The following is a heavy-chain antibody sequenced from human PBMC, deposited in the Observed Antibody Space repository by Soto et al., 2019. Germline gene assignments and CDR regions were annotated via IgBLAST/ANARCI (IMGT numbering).Heavy chain of an antibody. CDR1: GYSDTDDS. V-gene: IGHV5-10-1*01. J-gene: IGHJ4*02. Sequence: SCKPCGYSDTDDSSIPVCVSPGNGQKGMSNIHPSDSYTNYGPSFQGHGTISTDKSIPSTYLQWSSLKASDTAMYYCARVLAEVSTRAPFDKWGQGTLVTVSS. CDR2: IHPSDSYT. D-gene: IGHD3-16*02. CDR3: ARVLAEVSTRAPFDK.